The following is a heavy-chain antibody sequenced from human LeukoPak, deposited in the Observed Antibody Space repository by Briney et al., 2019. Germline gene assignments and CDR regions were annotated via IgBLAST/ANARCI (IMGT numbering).Heavy chain of an antibody. J-gene: IGHJ4*02. CDR1: GFTFSSHD. D-gene: IGHD1-26*01. Sequence: GGSLRLSCAASGFTFSSHDMHWVRQAPGKGLEWVSFISYDGGKKDYADSVKGRFTISRDNSKNTLYLQMNSLRAGDKGVYYCSKDRTGGSYGDEFDCWGQGTLVTVSS. V-gene: IGHV3-30*18. CDR2: ISYDGGKK. CDR3: SKDRTGGSYGDEFDC.